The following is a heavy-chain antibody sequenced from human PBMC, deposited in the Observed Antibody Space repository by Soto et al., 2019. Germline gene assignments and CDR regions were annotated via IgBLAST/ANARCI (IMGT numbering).Heavy chain of an antibody. CDR2: ISGDGSST. Sequence: GGSLILSCAASEFTFRSYWMHWVRQSPGKGLVWVSRISGDGSSTTYAESVRGRFTISRDNAKNTVYLQMDSLRAQDTAVYYWARSPPGTDGAFELWGQGTMVTVSS. V-gene: IGHV3-74*01. CDR3: ARSPPGTDGAFEL. CDR1: EFTFRSYW. J-gene: IGHJ3*01. D-gene: IGHD1-7*01.